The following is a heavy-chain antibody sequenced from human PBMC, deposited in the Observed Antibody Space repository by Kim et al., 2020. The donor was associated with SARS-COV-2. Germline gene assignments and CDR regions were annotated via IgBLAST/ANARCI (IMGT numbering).Heavy chain of an antibody. CDR2: ISGSGGNT. Sequence: GGSLRLSCAVSGFTFSTYAMSWVRQAPGKGLEWFSLISGSGGNTYYADSLKGRFINSRDNSKNTLYLQMNSLRAEDRAVYYCGRTRGKAAAGRDYYFDYWGQGTLETVSS. J-gene: IGHJ4*02. D-gene: IGHD6-13*01. CDR3: GRTRGKAAAGRDYYFDY. V-gene: IGHV3-23*01. CDR1: GFTFSTYA.